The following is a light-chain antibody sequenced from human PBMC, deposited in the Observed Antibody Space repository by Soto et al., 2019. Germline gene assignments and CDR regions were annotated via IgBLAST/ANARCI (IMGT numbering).Light chain of an antibody. CDR3: QQRSNWPPIT. CDR1: QSVSSY. Sequence: EIVLTQSPATLSLSPGERATLSCRCSQSVSSYLAWYQQKPGQAPRLLIYDASNRATGIPARFSGSGSGTDFTLTISSLEPEDFAVYYCQQRSNWPPITLGQGTRLEIK. J-gene: IGKJ5*01. CDR2: DAS. V-gene: IGKV3-11*01.